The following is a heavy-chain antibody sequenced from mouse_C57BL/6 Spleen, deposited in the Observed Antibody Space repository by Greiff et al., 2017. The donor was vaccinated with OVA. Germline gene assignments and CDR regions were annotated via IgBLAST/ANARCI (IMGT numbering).Heavy chain of an antibody. J-gene: IGHJ4*01. Sequence: VQLKESGPELVKPGASVKISCKASGYSFTGYYMNWVKQSPEKSLEWIGEINPSTGGTTYNQKFKAKATLTVDKSSSTAYMQLKSLTSEDSAVYYCAREAYYYGSSYNYAMDYWGQGTSVTVSS. D-gene: IGHD1-1*01. CDR1: GYSFTGYY. CDR3: AREAYYYGSSYNYAMDY. CDR2: INPSTGGT. V-gene: IGHV1-42*01.